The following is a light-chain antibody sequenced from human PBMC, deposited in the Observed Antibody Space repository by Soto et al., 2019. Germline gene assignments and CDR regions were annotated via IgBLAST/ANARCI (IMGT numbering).Light chain of an antibody. CDR3: QHRNNWPLT. V-gene: IGKV3-11*01. CDR1: QSVSTY. J-gene: IGKJ4*01. Sequence: EIVLTQSPATLSLSPGERASLSFRASQSVSTYLAWYQHIPGRAPRLLIYDASNRATGIPARFSGSGSGTDFTLTISSLEPEDFAVYYCQHRNNWPLTFGGGTKVDIK. CDR2: DAS.